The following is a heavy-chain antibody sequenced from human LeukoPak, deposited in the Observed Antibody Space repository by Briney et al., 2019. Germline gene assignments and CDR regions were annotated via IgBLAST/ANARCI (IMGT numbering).Heavy chain of an antibody. Sequence: SETLSLTCTVSGGSISSYYWSWIRQPAGKGLEWIGRIYTSGSTNYNPSLKSRVTISVDTSKNQFSLKLSSVTAADTAVYYCARARRYYDSSGYYGYYYMDVWGKGTTVTISS. CDR2: IYTSGST. CDR1: GGSISSYY. CDR3: ARARRYYDSSGYYGYYYMDV. D-gene: IGHD3-22*01. V-gene: IGHV4-4*07. J-gene: IGHJ6*03.